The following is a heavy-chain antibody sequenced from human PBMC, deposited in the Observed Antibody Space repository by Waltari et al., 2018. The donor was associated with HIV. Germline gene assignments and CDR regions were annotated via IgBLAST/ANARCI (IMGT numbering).Heavy chain of an antibody. CDR3: ARQGLQYSDGMDV. CDR2: ISPYNGDA. CDR1: GYTFTEYG. Sequence: QVQLVQFGTEVKQAGASVKVSCKTSGYTFTEYGISWVRQAPGQGLEWMGWISPYNGDANYAQKLQGRVTMTTDTSTKTAYMEVRSLRSDDTAVYYCARQGLQYSDGMDVWGHGTTVTVSS. V-gene: IGHV1-18*01. D-gene: IGHD4-4*01. J-gene: IGHJ6*02.